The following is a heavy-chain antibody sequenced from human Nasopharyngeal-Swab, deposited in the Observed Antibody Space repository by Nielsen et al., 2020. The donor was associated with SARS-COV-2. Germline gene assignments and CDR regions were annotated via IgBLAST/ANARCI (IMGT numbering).Heavy chain of an antibody. Sequence: SETLSLTCSVSGFSLLLFSSSLFWIRQPPGKGLEWIGYIYSSANTYYNPSLKSRVNMSVDMSKNQFSLKLSSVTAADTAVYYCAREVASANKNAFDIWGQGTMVTVSS. J-gene: IGHJ3*02. CDR3: AREVASANKNAFDI. V-gene: IGHV4-30-4*08. CDR1: GFSLLLFSSS. CDR2: IYSSANT. D-gene: IGHD2/OR15-2a*01.